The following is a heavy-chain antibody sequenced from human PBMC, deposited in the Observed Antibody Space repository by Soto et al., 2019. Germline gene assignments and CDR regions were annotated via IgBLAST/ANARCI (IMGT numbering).Heavy chain of an antibody. CDR2: ISAYNGNT. D-gene: IGHD4-17*01. V-gene: IGHV1-18*01. CDR1: GYTFTSYG. Sequence: GASVKVSCKASGYTFTSYGISWVRQAPGQGLEWMGWISAYNGNTNYAQKLQGRVTMTTDTSTSTAYMELRSLRSDDTAVYYCARQPGYGDPLGGAFDIRGQRTTVTVSS. J-gene: IGHJ3*02. CDR3: ARQPGYGDPLGGAFDI.